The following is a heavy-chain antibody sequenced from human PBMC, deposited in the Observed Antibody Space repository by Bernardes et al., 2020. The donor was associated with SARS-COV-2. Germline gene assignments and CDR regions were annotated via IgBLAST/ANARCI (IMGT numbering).Heavy chain of an antibody. D-gene: IGHD5-18*01. V-gene: IGHV3-48*03. CDR2: ISTGGSTK. J-gene: IGHJ4*02. CDR3: AREYTYGFDS. Sequence: SCASLGFIYSSAVMNWVRQGPGKGLEWVYYISTGGSTKYYADSVKGRFTISRDNAKNSLYLQMNSLRAEDTAVYYCAREYTYGFDSWGQGTLVTVSS. CDR1: GFIYSSAV.